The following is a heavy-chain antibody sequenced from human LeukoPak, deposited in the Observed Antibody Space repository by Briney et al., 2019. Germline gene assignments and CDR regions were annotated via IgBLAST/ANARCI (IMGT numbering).Heavy chain of an antibody. D-gene: IGHD6-6*01. V-gene: IGHV3-30*04. CDR2: MSYDGSNK. CDR3: ARVHSSFDYYYYYYMDV. CDR1: GFTISSYA. Sequence: GGSLRLSCAASGFTISSYAMHWVRQAPGKGLEWVAVMSYDGSNKYYADSVKGRFTISRDNAKNSLYLQMNSLRAEDTAVYYCARVHSSFDYYYYYYMDVWGKGTTVTVSS. J-gene: IGHJ6*03.